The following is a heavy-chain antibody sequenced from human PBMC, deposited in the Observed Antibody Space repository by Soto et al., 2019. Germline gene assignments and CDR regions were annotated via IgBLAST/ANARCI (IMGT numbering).Heavy chain of an antibody. CDR3: AARGYSYGYFDY. V-gene: IGHV4-59*01. CDR2: IYYTGST. J-gene: IGHJ4*02. D-gene: IGHD5-18*01. Sequence: SETLSLTCTVSGGSFSTYYWSWIRQPPGKGLEWIGYIYYTGSTNYNPSLKSRVTISVDTSKNQFSLKLSSVTAADTAVYYCAARGYSYGYFDYWGQGTLVTVSS. CDR1: GGSFSTYY.